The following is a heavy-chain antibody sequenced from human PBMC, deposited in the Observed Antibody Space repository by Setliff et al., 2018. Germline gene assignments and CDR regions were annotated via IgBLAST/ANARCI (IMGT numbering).Heavy chain of an antibody. J-gene: IGHJ4*02. CDR2: IIPIFGTA. CDR3: ASSRDYNFWSGYYSPLDY. Sequence: SVKVSCKASGGTFSSYAISWVRQAPGQGLEWMGGIIPIFGTANYAQKFQGRVTITADESTSTAYMELSSLRSEDTAVYYCASSRDYNFWSGYYSPLDYWGQGTQVTV. V-gene: IGHV1-69*13. D-gene: IGHD3-3*01. CDR1: GGTFSSYA.